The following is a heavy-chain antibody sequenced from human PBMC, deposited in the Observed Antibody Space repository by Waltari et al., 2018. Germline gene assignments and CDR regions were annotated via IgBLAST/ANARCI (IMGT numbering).Heavy chain of an antibody. Sequence: QVQLVQSGAEVKKPGAYVRVSCKASGYTFTSYARHWVRKAPGQRLEWMGWINAGNGNTKYSQKFQGRVTITRDTSASTAYMELSSLRSEDTAVYYCARDQALFRIDYYYYGMDVWGQGTTVTVSS. V-gene: IGHV1-3*01. CDR1: GYTFTSYA. J-gene: IGHJ6*02. CDR2: INAGNGNT. D-gene: IGHD2-21*01. CDR3: ARDQALFRIDYYYYGMDV.